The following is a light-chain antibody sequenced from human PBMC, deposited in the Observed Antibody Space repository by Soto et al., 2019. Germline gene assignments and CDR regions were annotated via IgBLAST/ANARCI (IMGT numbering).Light chain of an antibody. CDR1: QSISSY. J-gene: IGKJ4*01. Sequence: EIVLTQSPATLSLSPGERATLSCRASQSISSYLAWYQQKPGQAPSLLIYDASNRATGIPARFTGSGSGTDFTLTIRSLEPEDFAIYYCQQRDSWPLTFGGGTKVDIK. CDR2: DAS. V-gene: IGKV3-11*01. CDR3: QQRDSWPLT.